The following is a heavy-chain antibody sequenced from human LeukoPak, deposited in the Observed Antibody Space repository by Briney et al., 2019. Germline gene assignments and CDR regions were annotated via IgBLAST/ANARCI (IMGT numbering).Heavy chain of an antibody. CDR3: AKDDAWLQYND. D-gene: IGHD5-24*01. CDR2: ISGSGSCT. Sequence: PGGSLRLSCAASGFTVSDYSMAWVRQAPGKGLEWVSAISGSGSCTDYADSVKGRFTISKDNSKNTLYMRMSSLRAEDTAVYYCAKDDAWLQYNDWGQGTLVTVSS. J-gene: IGHJ4*02. V-gene: IGHV3-23*01. CDR1: GFTVSDYS.